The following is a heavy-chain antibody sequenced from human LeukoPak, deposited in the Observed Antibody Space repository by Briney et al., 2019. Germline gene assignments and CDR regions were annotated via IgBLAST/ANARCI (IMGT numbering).Heavy chain of an antibody. Sequence: GGSLRLSCAASGFTFSSYEMNWVRQAPGKGLEWVSYISSSGSTIYYADSVKGRFTISRDNAKNSLYLQMNSLRAEDTAVYYCARVPPYSSGWYIDLFDAWCQGNLVIVSS. D-gene: IGHD6-19*01. CDR1: GFTFSSYE. CDR3: ARVPPYSSGWYIDLFDA. V-gene: IGHV3-48*03. J-gene: IGHJ5*02. CDR2: ISSSGSTI.